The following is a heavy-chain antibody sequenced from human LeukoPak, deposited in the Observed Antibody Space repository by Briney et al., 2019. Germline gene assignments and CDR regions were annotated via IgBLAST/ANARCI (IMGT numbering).Heavy chain of an antibody. CDR2: ISPYNENT. D-gene: IGHD3-10*01. J-gene: IGHJ4*02. Sequence: GASVKVSCKASGYTFIRNGISWVRQAPGQGLEWMGWISPYNENTKYLQKLQGRVTLTTDTSTSTAYMELRSLRSDDTAVYFCARSGHRRYYYASGPDYWGQGTLVTVSS. CDR1: GYTFIRNG. V-gene: IGHV1-18*01. CDR3: ARSGHRRYYYASGPDY.